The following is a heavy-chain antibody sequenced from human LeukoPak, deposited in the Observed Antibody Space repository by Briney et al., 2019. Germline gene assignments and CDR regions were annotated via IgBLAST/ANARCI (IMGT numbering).Heavy chain of an antibody. CDR1: GFAFSSYS. CDR2: SSSSSSYK. CDR3: TTDSRMITFGGVIDALDY. V-gene: IGHV3-21*01. Sequence: GGSLRLSCSASGFAFSSYSMSWVRQAPGRGLEWVSSSSSSSSYKYYADSVKGRFTISRDNAKNSLYLQMNSLRAEDTAVYYCTTDSRMITFGGVIDALDYWGQGTLVTVSS. D-gene: IGHD3-16*02. J-gene: IGHJ4*02.